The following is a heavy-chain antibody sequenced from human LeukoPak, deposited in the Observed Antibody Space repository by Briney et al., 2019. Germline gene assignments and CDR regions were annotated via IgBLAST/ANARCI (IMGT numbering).Heavy chain of an antibody. V-gene: IGHV1-8*03. Sequence: ASVKVSCKASGYTFTSYDVNWVRQATGQGLEWMGWMNPNSGNTGYAQKFQGRVTITRNTSISTAYMELSSLRSEDTAVYYCATVGSYRLAFDYWGQGTLVTVSS. D-gene: IGHD1-26*01. J-gene: IGHJ4*02. CDR2: MNPNSGNT. CDR1: GYTFTSYD. CDR3: ATVGSYRLAFDY.